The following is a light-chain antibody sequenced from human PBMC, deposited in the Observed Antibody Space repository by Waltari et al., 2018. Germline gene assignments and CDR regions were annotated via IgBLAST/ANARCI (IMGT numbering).Light chain of an antibody. CDR3: LSADSSGTSKV. CDR2: KDT. V-gene: IGLV3-25*03. Sequence: SYELTQPPSVSVSPGQTARITCSGDALPKQYAFWYQQKPGQAPVLIIDKDTQRPSGIPERVSGSISGTTVTMTISGVQAEDEADYYCLSADSSGTSKVFGGGTKLTVL. CDR1: ALPKQY. J-gene: IGLJ3*02.